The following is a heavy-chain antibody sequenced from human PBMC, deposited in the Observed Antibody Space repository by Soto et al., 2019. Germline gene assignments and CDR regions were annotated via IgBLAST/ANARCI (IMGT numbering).Heavy chain of an antibody. CDR1: GYSISSGYY. J-gene: IGHJ4*02. CDR3: ARVDTAMVNYFDY. V-gene: IGHV4-38-2*01. Sequence: PSETLSLTCAVSGYSISSGYYWGWIRQPPGKGLEWIGSIYHSGSTYYNPSLKSRVTISVDTSKNQFSLKLSSVTAADTAVYYCARVDTAMVNYFDYWGQGALVTVSS. CDR2: IYHSGST. D-gene: IGHD5-18*01.